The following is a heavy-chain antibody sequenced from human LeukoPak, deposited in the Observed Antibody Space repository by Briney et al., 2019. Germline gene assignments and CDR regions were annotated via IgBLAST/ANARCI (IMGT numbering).Heavy chain of an antibody. CDR2: IYYSGST. D-gene: IGHD3-22*01. V-gene: IGHV4-39*07. CDR3: ARDQGSSGF. CDR1: GGSISSSSYY. J-gene: IGHJ4*02. Sequence: SETLSLTCTVSGGSISSSSYYWAWIRQPPGKGLEWIGSIYYSGSTNYNPSLKSRVTISVDTSKNQFSLKLSSVTAADTAVYYCARDQGSSGFWGQGTLVTVSS.